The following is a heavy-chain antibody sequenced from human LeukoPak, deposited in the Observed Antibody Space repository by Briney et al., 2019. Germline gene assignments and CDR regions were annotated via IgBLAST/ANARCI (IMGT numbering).Heavy chain of an antibody. V-gene: IGHV4-59*08. CDR2: IYYSGNT. CDR1: GGSISGYY. CDR3: ASEFGESSVIYCYYYMDV. D-gene: IGHD3-10*01. Sequence: SETLSLTCTVSGGSISGYYWNWIRQPPGKGLEWIGYIYYSGNTNYNPSLKSRVTISVDTSKNQFSLKLSSVTAADTAVYYCASEFGESSVIYCYYYMDVWGKGTTVTISS. J-gene: IGHJ6*03.